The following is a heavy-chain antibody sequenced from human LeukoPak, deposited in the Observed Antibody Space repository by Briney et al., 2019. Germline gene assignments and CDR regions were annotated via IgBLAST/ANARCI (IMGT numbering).Heavy chain of an antibody. CDR1: GFTFSSYG. D-gene: IGHD4-11*01. V-gene: IGHV3-30*18. J-gene: IGHJ6*02. Sequence: PGGSLRLSCAASGFTFSSYGMHWVRQAPGKGLEWVAVISYDGSNKYYADSVKGRFTISRDNSKNTLYLQMNSLTGEDTAVYYCAKETTDYYYGMDVWGQGTTVTVSS. CDR3: AKETTDYYYGMDV. CDR2: ISYDGSNK.